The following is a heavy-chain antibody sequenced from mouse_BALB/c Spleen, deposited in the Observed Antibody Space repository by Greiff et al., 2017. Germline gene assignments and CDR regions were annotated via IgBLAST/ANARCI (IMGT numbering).Heavy chain of an antibody. D-gene: IGHD1-1*01. CDR1: GYAFSSSW. CDR2: IYPGDGDT. Sequence: QVQLKQSGPELVKPGASVKISCKASGYAFSSSWMNWVKQRPGQGLEWIGRIYPGDGDTNYNGKFKGKATLTADKSSSTAYMQLSSLTSVDSAVYFCARSVVPYFDYWGQGTTLTVSS. CDR3: ARSVVPYFDY. J-gene: IGHJ2*01. V-gene: IGHV1-82*01.